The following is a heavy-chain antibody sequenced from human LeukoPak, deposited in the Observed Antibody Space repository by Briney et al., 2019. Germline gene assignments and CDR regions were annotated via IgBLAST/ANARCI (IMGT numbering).Heavy chain of an antibody. CDR3: ARVTGGYNLVDY. Sequence: GGSLRLSCAASGFTFSSYWMHWVRQAPGKGLVWVSRISDDGGHTFHADSVKGRFATSRDNSKNTLYLQMNSLRAEDTGVYYCARVTGGYNLVDYWGQGTLVTVSS. V-gene: IGHV3-74*01. J-gene: IGHJ4*02. D-gene: IGHD5-24*01. CDR2: ISDDGGHT. CDR1: GFTFSSYW.